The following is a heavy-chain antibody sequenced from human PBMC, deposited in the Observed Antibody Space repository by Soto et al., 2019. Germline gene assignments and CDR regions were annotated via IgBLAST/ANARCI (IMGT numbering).Heavy chain of an antibody. CDR3: AKERHPDVIWTFDF. V-gene: IGHV3-23*01. CDR2: VYGSGHGDT. D-gene: IGHD3-9*01. J-gene: IGHJ4*02. CDR1: GFTFSTYT. Sequence: VQLLESGGLLVQSGGSLRLSCAASGFTFSTYTMSWVRQAPGKGLEWVSGVYGSGHGDTFYADSVKGRFVISRDDSKDMLFLQMNSLKVEETAIYYCAKERHPDVIWTFDFWGQGTLVTVFS.